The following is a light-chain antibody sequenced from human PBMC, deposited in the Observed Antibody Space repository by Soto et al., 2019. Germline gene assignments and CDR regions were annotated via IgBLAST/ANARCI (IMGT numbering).Light chain of an antibody. J-gene: IGKJ1*01. CDR1: QSVGDS. V-gene: IGKV3-11*01. Sequence: EIVLTQSPATLSLSPGERATLSCRASQSVGDSLAWYQHKPGQAPRLLIYDTSNRATGIPARFSGSGSGTDFTLTISSLEPEDFAVYYCHQRKSWPRTFGQGTKVDIK. CDR2: DTS. CDR3: HQRKSWPRT.